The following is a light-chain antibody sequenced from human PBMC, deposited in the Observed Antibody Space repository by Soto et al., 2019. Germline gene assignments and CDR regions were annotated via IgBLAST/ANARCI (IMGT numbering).Light chain of an antibody. CDR2: GAS. V-gene: IGKV3-15*01. CDR1: QSVSSD. Sequence: EIVMTQSPATLSVSPGERATLSCRASQSVSSDLAWYHQKPGQAPRLLIYGASTRATGIPARFSGSGSGTEFNLNINSLQSEDFAVYYCQQYNNWPRTFGQGTKVDIK. CDR3: QQYNNWPRT. J-gene: IGKJ1*01.